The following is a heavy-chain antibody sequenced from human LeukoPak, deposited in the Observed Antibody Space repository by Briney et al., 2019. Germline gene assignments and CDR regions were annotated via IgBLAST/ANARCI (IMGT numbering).Heavy chain of an antibody. Sequence: GGSLRLSCAASGFTFNDYYMSWIRQAPGKGLEWLSYINIGGTNTHYADSVKGRFTISRDNAKKSLYLEMNNLRAEDTAVYYCATGGAGFDTLGQGVLVTVSS. CDR3: ATGGAGFDT. CDR2: INIGGTNT. CDR1: GFTFNDYY. V-gene: IGHV3-11*01. D-gene: IGHD5-12*01. J-gene: IGHJ5*02.